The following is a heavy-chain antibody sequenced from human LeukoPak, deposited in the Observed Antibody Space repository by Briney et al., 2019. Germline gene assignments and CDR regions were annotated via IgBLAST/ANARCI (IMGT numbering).Heavy chain of an antibody. Sequence: ASVKVSCKASGGTFSSYAISWVRQAPGQGLEWMGGIIPIFGTANYAQKFQGRVTITADESTSTAYMELSSLRSEDTAVYYCARGGRIAVATIHHFFDFWGQGTLVTVSS. CDR2: IIPIFGTA. CDR1: GGTFSSYA. CDR3: ARGGRIAVATIHHFFDF. J-gene: IGHJ4*02. V-gene: IGHV1-69*13. D-gene: IGHD6-19*01.